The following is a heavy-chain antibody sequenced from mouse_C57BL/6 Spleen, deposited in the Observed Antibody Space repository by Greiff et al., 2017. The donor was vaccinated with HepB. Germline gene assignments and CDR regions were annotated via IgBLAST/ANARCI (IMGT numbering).Heavy chain of an antibody. D-gene: IGHD3-1*01. Sequence: EVQLVESGGGLVKPGGSLKLSCASGFTFSSYAMSWFRQPPEKRLEWVATISDGGSYTYYPDNVNGRFTISRDNAKNNLYLQMSHLKSEDKDMYYCARDRLPPVAIGCRGKGTSVT. CDR2: ISDGGSYT. CDR1: GFTFSSYA. CDR3: ARDRLPPVAIGC. J-gene: IGHJ4*01. V-gene: IGHV5-4*01.